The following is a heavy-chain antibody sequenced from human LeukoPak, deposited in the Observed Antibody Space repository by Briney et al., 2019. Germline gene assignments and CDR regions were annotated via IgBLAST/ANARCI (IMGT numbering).Heavy chain of an antibody. CDR3: TTRWLLGSSFGDY. J-gene: IGHJ4*02. V-gene: IGHV3-21*03. D-gene: IGHD3-22*01. CDR2: ISSSSSYI. Sequence: GGSLRLSCAASGFTFSSYAMSWVRQAPGKGLEWVSSISSSSSYIYYADSVKGRFTISRDNAKNSLYLQMNSLRAEDTAVYYCTTRWLLGSSFGDYWGQGTLVTVSS. CDR1: GFTFSSYA.